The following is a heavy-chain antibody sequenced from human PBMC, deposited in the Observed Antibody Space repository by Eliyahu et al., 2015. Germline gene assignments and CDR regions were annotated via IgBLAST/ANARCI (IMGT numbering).Heavy chain of an antibody. CDR2: IXYDGSNK. CDR1: GXTFSSXG. J-gene: IGHJ4*02. Sequence: QVQLVESGGGVVQPGRSLRLSCAASGXTFSSXGMHWVRQAPGKGXXWVAVIXYDGSNKYYADSVKGRFTISRDNSKNTLYLQMNSLRAEDTAVYYCARLSPHMVVPDYWGQGTLVTVSS. CDR3: ARLSPHMVVPDY. D-gene: IGHD2-21*01. V-gene: IGHV3-33*01.